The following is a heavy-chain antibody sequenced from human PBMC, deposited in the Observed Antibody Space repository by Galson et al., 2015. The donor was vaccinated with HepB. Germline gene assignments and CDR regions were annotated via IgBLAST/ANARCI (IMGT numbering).Heavy chain of an antibody. CDR3: AREGRDDRAAFDI. V-gene: IGHV3-21*01. CDR2: ISSSSSYI. CDR1: GFTFSSYS. Sequence: SLRLSCAASGFTFSSYSMNWVRQAPGKGLEWVSSISSSSSYIYYADSVKGRFTISRDNAKNSLYLQMNSLRAEDTAVYYCAREGRDDRAAFDIWGQGTMVTVSS. D-gene: IGHD3-22*01. J-gene: IGHJ3*02.